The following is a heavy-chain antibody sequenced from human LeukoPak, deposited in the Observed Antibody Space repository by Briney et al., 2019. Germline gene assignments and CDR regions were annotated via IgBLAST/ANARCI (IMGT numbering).Heavy chain of an antibody. D-gene: IGHD2-2*01. Sequence: SETLSLTCTVSGGSVSSGSYYWSWIRQPPGKRLEWIGYIYYSGSTNYNPSLKSRVTISVDTSKNQFSLKLSSVTAADTAVYYCARDFRVPAAAYWYFDLWGRGTLVTVSS. CDR3: ARDFRVPAAAYWYFDL. J-gene: IGHJ2*01. V-gene: IGHV4-61*01. CDR2: IYYSGST. CDR1: GGSVSSGSYY.